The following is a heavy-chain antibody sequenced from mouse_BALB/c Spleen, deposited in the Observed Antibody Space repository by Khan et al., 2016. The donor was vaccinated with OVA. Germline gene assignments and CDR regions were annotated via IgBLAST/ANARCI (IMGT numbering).Heavy chain of an antibody. CDR2: ISYSGGT. CDR1: GYSITSGYA. V-gene: IGHV3-2*02. Sequence: EVELVESGPGLVKPSQSLSLTCTVTGYSITSGYAWNWIRHFPGNKLEWMGYISYSGGTSYNPSLKSRISITRDTSKNQFFLQLNSVTTEDTANYYRARGNYYGYYFDYWGQGTPLTVSS. D-gene: IGHD1-1*01. J-gene: IGHJ2*01. CDR3: ARGNYYGYYFDY.